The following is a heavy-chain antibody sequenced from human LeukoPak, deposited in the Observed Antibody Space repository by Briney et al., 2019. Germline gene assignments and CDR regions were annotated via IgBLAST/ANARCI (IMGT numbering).Heavy chain of an antibody. Sequence: GGSLRPSCAASGFTFSSYGMHWVRQAPGKGLEWVAVISYDGNNKYYADSVKGRFTISRDNSKNTLYLQMNSLRAEDTAVYYCARDGPNFYGSGTYYKWSFFDYWGQGTLVTVSS. CDR1: GFTFSSYG. D-gene: IGHD3-10*01. V-gene: IGHV3-30*03. CDR3: ARDGPNFYGSGTYYKWSFFDY. J-gene: IGHJ4*02. CDR2: ISYDGNNK.